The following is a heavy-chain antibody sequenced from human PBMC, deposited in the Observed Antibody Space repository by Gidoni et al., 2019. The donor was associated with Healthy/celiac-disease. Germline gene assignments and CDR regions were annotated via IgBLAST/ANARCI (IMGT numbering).Heavy chain of an antibody. J-gene: IGHJ4*02. CDR3: ARGLTTFGGDRALDY. D-gene: IGHD3-16*01. CDR2: IYYSGST. V-gene: IGHV4-31*03. Sequence: QVQLQESGPGLVKPSQTLSLTCPVSGGSISRGGYYWSWIRQHPGKGLEWIGYIYYSGSTYYNPSLKSRVTISVDTSKNQFSLKLSSVTAADTAVYYCARGLTTFGGDRALDYWGQGTLVTVSS. CDR1: GGSISRGGYY.